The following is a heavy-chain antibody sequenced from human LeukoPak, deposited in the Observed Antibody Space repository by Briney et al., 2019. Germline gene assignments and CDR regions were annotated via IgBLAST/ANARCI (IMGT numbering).Heavy chain of an antibody. CDR1: GGSISSHY. CDR2: IYYSGST. V-gene: IGHV4-59*11. J-gene: IGHJ4*02. D-gene: IGHD3-3*01. Sequence: PSETLSLTCTVSGGSISSHYWSWIRQPPGKGLEWIGYIYYSGSTNYNPSLKSRVTISVDTFKNQFSLKLSSVTAADTAVYYCARAIFGVVNFDYWGQGTLVTVSS. CDR3: ARAIFGVVNFDY.